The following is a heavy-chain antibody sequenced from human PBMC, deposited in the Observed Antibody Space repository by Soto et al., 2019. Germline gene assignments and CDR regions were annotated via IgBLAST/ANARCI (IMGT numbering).Heavy chain of an antibody. CDR3: ARDGGFGGFKY. J-gene: IGHJ4*02. CDR2: IIPAFGTT. CDR1: GDTFSGYP. Sequence: QVQLVQSGAELKKPGSSVKVSCKASGDTFSGYPINWVRQAPGEGLEWMGRIIPAFGTTNDAQRFEGRVTFTADESTNTAYMELRGLVSEDTAVYYCARDGGFGGFKYWGPGTLVTVSS. D-gene: IGHD3-10*01. V-gene: IGHV1-69*18.